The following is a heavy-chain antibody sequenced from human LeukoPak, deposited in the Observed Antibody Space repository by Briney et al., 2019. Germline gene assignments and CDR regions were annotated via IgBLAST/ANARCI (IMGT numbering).Heavy chain of an antibody. CDR1: GFTFSHYS. V-gene: IGHV3-21*04. D-gene: IGHD4-23*01. CDR3: AKRSDYSGNGNYFDY. CDR2: ISSSSSYI. Sequence: GGSLRLSCAASGFTFSHYSMNWVRQAPGKGLEWVSSISSSSSYIYYADSVKGRFTISRDNAKNSLYLQMNSLRAEDTAVYYCAKRSDYSGNGNYFDYWGQGTPVTVSS. J-gene: IGHJ4*02.